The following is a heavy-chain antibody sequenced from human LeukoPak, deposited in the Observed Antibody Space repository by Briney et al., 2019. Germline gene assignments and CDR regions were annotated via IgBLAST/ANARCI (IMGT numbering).Heavy chain of an antibody. V-gene: IGHV4-34*01. CDR2: INHSGST. Sequence: PGGSLRLSCAASGFTFSNAWMSWVRQPPGKGLEWIGEINHSGSTNYNPSLKSRVTISVDTSKNQFSLKLSSVTAADTAVYYCARGYGDYGPPNYWGQGTLVTVSS. CDR1: GFTFSNAW. D-gene: IGHD4-17*01. J-gene: IGHJ4*02. CDR3: ARGYGDYGPPNY.